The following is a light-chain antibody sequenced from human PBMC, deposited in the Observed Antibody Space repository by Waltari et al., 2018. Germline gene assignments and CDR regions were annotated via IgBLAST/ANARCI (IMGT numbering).Light chain of an antibody. V-gene: IGLV2-8*01. CDR3: GSFAGKNWV. Sequence: QSALTQPPSASGSPGQSVTISCTGTSSDVGGYNYVSWYQQHPGKVPKLMIYEVTKRPSGVPDRFSGSKSGNTASLTVSGLKAEDEADYYCGSFAGKNWVFGGGTKLTVL. J-gene: IGLJ3*02. CDR1: SSDVGGYNY. CDR2: EVT.